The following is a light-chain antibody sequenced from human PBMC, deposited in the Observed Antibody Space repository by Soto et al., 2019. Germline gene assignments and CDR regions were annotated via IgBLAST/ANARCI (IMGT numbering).Light chain of an antibody. V-gene: IGKV3-15*01. CDR2: GAS. J-gene: IGKJ1*01. CDR3: QQYNNWPLT. Sequence: EIVMTQSPATLSVSPGERATLSCRASQSVTNNLAWYQHKPGQAPRLLIYGASTRATGIPARFSGSGSGTEFTLTFSSLQSEDFAVYYCQQYNNWPLTFGQGTRWIS. CDR1: QSVTNN.